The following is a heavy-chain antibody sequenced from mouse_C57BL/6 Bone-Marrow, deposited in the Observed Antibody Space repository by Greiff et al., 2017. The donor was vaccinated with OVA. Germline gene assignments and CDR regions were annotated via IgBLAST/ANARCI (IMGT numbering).Heavy chain of an antibody. CDR3: TRSDYYGSSYDY. CDR1: GYTFTSYW. V-gene: IGHV1-5*01. J-gene: IGHJ3*01. D-gene: IGHD1-1*01. Sequence: VQLQQSGTVLARPGASVKMSCKTSGYTFTSYWMHWVKQRPGQGLEWIGAIYPGNSDTSYNQKFKGKAKLTAFTSASTAYMELSSLTNEDSAVYYCTRSDYYGSSYDYWGQGTLVTVSA. CDR2: IYPGNSDT.